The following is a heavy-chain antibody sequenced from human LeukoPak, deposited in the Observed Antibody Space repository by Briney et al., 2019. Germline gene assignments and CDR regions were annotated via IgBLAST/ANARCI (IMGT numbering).Heavy chain of an antibody. CDR3: AKAYSTYDWDY. CDR1: GLTFSRYA. V-gene: IGHV3-23*01. CDR2: ISGSGVST. D-gene: IGHD4-11*01. Sequence: TGGSLRLSCAASGLTFSRYAMSWVRQAPGKGLEWVSAISGSGVSTYYADSVKGRFTISRDNSKNTLYLQMNSLRAEDTAVYYCAKAYSTYDWDYWGQGTLVTVSS. J-gene: IGHJ4*02.